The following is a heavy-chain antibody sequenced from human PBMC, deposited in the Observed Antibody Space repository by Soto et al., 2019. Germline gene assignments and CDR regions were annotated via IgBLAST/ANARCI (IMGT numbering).Heavy chain of an antibody. V-gene: IGHV4-61*01. CDR3: ARRYGSGFDY. CDR2: IFYTGST. D-gene: IGHD3-10*01. Sequence: SETLSLTCTVSGGSVSSGSYYWSWIRQPPGKGLEWIGYIFYTGSTNYNPSLKSQVTISVDTSKNQFSLKLSSVTAADTAVYYCARRYGSGFDYWGQGTLVTVSS. CDR1: GGSVSSGSYY. J-gene: IGHJ4*02.